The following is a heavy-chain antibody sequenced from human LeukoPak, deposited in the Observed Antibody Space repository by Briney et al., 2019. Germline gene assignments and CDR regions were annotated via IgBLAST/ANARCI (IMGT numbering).Heavy chain of an antibody. Sequence: SETLSLTCTVSGASPTTYYWTWIRQPPGKGLEWIGYIYHSGSTNYNPSLKSRVTISLDTSRNQFSLRLSPVTAADTAVYFCAREYSTSSEGDYFDYWGQGSLVTVSS. V-gene: IGHV4-59*01. D-gene: IGHD6-6*01. J-gene: IGHJ4*02. CDR2: IYHSGST. CDR3: AREYSTSSEGDYFDY. CDR1: GASPTTYY.